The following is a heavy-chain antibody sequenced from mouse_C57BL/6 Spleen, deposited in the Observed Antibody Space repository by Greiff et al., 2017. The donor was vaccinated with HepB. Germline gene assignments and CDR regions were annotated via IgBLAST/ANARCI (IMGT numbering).Heavy chain of an antibody. CDR1: GFTFSDAW. Sequence: EVMLVESGGGLVQPGGSMKLSCAASGFTFSDAWMDWVRQSPEKGLEWVAEIRNKANNHATYYAESVKGRFTISRDDSSSSVYLQMNSLRAEDTGIYYCTSGDLRNYFDYWGQGTTLTVSS. J-gene: IGHJ2*01. CDR2: IRNKANNHAT. V-gene: IGHV6-6*01. CDR3: TSGDLRNYFDY.